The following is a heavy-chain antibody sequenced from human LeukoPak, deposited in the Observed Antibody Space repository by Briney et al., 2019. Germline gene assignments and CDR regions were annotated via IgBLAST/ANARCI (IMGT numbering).Heavy chain of an antibody. CDR3: ARGSWFDP. J-gene: IGHJ5*02. CDR1: GGSFSGYY. CDR2: INHSGST. V-gene: IGHV4-34*01. Sequence: SETLSLTCAVYGGSFSGYYWSWIRQPPGKGLEWIGEINHSGSTNYNPSLKSRVTVSVDTSKNQFSLKLSSVTAADTAVYYCARGSWFDPWGQGTLVTVSS.